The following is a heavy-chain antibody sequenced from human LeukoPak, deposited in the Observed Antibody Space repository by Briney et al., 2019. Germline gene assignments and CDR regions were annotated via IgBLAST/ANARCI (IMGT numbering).Heavy chain of an antibody. D-gene: IGHD3-22*01. CDR2: ISYDESDK. Sequence: QAGGSLRLSCAVSGFTFRNYGMHWVRQAPGKGVVWVAVISYDESDKYYGVSVKGRFTISRDNSKNTLFLKMNSLRAEDTAVYFCAKDFRRADYYDSSGYYRMIDYWGQGTLVTVSS. J-gene: IGHJ4*02. CDR3: AKDFRRADYYDSSGYYRMIDY. CDR1: GFTFRNYG. V-gene: IGHV3-30*18.